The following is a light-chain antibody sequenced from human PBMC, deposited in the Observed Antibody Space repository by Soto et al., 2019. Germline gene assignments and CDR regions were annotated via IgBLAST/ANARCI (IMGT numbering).Light chain of an antibody. CDR3: QQYGSSST. V-gene: IGKV3-20*01. CDR2: GAS. Sequence: RTSPSTLSVSPGDGATLSFRASQGIGDTLAWYQHKPGQTPRLLIYGASSRPTGIPDRFSGSGSGTDFTLTISRLEPEDFAVYYCQQYGSSSTFGQGTRLEIK. J-gene: IGKJ5*01. CDR1: QGIGDT.